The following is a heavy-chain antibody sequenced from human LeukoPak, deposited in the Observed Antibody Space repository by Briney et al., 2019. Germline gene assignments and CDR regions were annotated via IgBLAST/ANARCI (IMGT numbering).Heavy chain of an antibody. CDR3: ASSPSSGPTLGY. D-gene: IGHD3-22*01. CDR2: ISSSSSYI. CDR1: GFTFSSYG. Sequence: GRSLRLSCAASGFTFSSYGMHWVRQAPGKGLEWVSSISSSSSYIYYADSVKGRFTISRDNAKNSLYLQMNSLRAEDTAVYYCASSPSSGPTLGYWGQGTLVTVSS. J-gene: IGHJ4*02. V-gene: IGHV3-21*01.